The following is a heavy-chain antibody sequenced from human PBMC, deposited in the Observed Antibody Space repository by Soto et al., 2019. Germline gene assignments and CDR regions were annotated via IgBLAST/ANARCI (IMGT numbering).Heavy chain of an antibody. V-gene: IGHV5-51*01. CDR1: GYRFTSFW. Sequence: GESLKIACKASGYRFTSFWIGWVRQMPGKGLEWMGIIHPGDSDISYSPSFQGQVIISVDTSISTTYLEWSSLRASDTAIYYCARLVRNTMIREVSNWFDTWGQGTLVTVSS. J-gene: IGHJ5*02. D-gene: IGHD3-10*01. CDR2: IHPGDSDI. CDR3: ARLVRNTMIREVSNWFDT.